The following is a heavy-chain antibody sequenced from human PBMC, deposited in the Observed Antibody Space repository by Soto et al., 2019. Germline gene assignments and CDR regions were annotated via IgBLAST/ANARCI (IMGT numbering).Heavy chain of an antibody. Sequence: QVQLVQSGAEVKKPGSSVKVSCKASGGTFRSYAISWVRQAPGQGLEWMGGIIPIFGTANYAQKFQGRVTITADESTSTAYMELSSLRSEDTAVYYCARERCISTSCYGPYYYYGMDVWGQGTTVTVSS. V-gene: IGHV1-69*12. D-gene: IGHD2-2*01. CDR2: IIPIFGTA. CDR1: GGTFRSYA. CDR3: ARERCISTSCYGPYYYYGMDV. J-gene: IGHJ6*02.